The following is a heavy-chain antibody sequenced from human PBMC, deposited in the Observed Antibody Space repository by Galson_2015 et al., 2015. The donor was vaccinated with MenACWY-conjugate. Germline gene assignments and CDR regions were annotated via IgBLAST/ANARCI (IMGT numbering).Heavy chain of an antibody. J-gene: IGHJ5*02. Sequence: SLRLSCAASGFTFNQYWMHWVRQAPGKGLVWVSRISPDGSATNYADSVKGRFTLSRDNAKNSLYLQMNSLRGDDTAVYYCTRGNDGYGRFDRWGQGTLVTVSS. CDR2: ISPDGSAT. CDR3: TRGNDGYGRFDR. CDR1: GFTFNQYW. V-gene: IGHV3-74*01. D-gene: IGHD5-24*01.